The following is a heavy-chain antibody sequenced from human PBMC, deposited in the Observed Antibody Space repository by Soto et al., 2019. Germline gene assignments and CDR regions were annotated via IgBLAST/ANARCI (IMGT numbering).Heavy chain of an antibody. CDR2: IKSKTDGGTT. D-gene: IGHD3-3*01. CDR1: GFTFSNAW. CDR3: TTKVLRFVEWFLPRDAFDI. Sequence: EVQLVESGGGLVKPGGSLRLSCAASGFTFSNAWMSWVRQAPGKGLEWVGRIKSKTDGGTTDYAAPVKGRFTISRDDSKNTLYLQMNSLKTEDTAVYYCTTKVLRFVEWFLPRDAFDIWGQGTMVTVSS. V-gene: IGHV3-15*01. J-gene: IGHJ3*02.